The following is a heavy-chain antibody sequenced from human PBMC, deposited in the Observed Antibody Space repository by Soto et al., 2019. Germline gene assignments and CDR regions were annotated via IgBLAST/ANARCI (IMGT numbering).Heavy chain of an antibody. Sequence: QVQLVQSGAEVKKPGASVKVSCKASGYTFTSYGISWVRQAPGQGLEWMGWISAYNGNKNYAQKLQGRVTMTTDTSTSTAYMELRSLRSDDTAVYYCARALSGYYDSSGCFDYWGQGTLVTVSS. J-gene: IGHJ4*02. D-gene: IGHD3-22*01. CDR3: ARALSGYYDSSGCFDY. CDR1: GYTFTSYG. CDR2: ISAYNGNK. V-gene: IGHV1-18*01.